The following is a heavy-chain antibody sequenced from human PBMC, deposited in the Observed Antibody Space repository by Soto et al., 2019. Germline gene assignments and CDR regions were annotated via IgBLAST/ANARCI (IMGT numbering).Heavy chain of an antibody. J-gene: IGHJ4*02. CDR2: INHSGST. D-gene: IGHD3-9*01. Sequence: SETLSLTCAVYGGSFSGYYWSWIRQPPGKGLEWIGEINHSGSTNYNPSLKSRVTISVDTSKNQFSLKLSSVTAADTAVYYCAREERRYFDWLVYWGQGTLVTVSS. V-gene: IGHV4-34*01. CDR1: GGSFSGYY. CDR3: AREERRYFDWLVY.